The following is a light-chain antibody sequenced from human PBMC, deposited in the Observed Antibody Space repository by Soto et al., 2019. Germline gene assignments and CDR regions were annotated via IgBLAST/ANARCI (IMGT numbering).Light chain of an antibody. V-gene: IGLV2-23*02. Sequence: QAVLTHPASGSGGPGESITISFTVNNSEVGDYNLFSWYQQHPGKAPKLMIYEVSKRPSGVSNRFSGSKSGNTASLTISGLQAEDEADYYCCSYAGSTTHYVFGTGTKVTVL. CDR3: CSYAGSTTHYV. CDR2: EVS. J-gene: IGLJ1*01. CDR1: NSEVGDYNL.